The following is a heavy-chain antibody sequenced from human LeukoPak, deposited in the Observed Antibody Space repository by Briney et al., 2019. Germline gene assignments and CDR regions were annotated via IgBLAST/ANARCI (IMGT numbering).Heavy chain of an antibody. J-gene: IGHJ5*02. D-gene: IGHD3-10*01. CDR3: ARDSYQDYYGRFDP. Sequence: PGGSLRLSCAASGFTYNDYWMTWVRQAPGKGLEWVAVISYDGSNKYYADSVKGRFTISRDNSKNTLYLQMNSLRAEDTAVYYCARDSYQDYYGRFDPWGQGTLVIVSS. CDR1: GFTYNDYW. V-gene: IGHV3-30*03. CDR2: ISYDGSNK.